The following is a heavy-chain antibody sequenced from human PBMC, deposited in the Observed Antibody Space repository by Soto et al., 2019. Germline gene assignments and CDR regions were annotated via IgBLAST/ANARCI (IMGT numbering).Heavy chain of an antibody. CDR1: GGSISGHY. V-gene: IGHV4-59*11. CDR2: IFYSGSTTY. J-gene: IGHJ4*02. Sequence: QVQLQESGPGLVKPSDTLSLTCTVSGGSISGHYWIWIRQPPGEEMELIGYIFYSGSTTYNNNPSIKRRVTISVDTSKNQFSLRLSSVTAADTAVYYCARVGSSGWSPDYWGQGTLVTVSS. CDR3: ARVGSSGWSPDY. D-gene: IGHD6-19*01.